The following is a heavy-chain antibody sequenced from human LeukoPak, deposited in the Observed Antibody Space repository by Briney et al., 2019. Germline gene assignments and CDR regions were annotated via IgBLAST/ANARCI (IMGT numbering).Heavy chain of an antibody. CDR3: AKDTSIGRYCTNGVCSPFDY. J-gene: IGHJ4*02. CDR1: GFIFSGYY. V-gene: IGHV3-23*01. D-gene: IGHD2-8*01. Sequence: GGSLRLSCATSGFIFSGYYMSWVRQAPGKGLEWVSAISDTGATTYDADSVKGRFTISRDNSRSTLYLQMNSLRAEDTALYYCAKDTSIGRYCTNGVCSPFDYWGQGTLVTVSS. CDR2: ISDTGATT.